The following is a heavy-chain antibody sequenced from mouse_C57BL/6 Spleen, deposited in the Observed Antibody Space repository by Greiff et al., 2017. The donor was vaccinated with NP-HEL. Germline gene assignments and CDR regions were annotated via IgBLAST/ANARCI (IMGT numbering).Heavy chain of an antibody. V-gene: IGHV1-64*01. J-gene: IGHJ3*01. Sequence: QVQLQQSGAELVKPGASVKLSCKASGYTFTSYWMHWVKQRPGQGLEWIGMIHPNSGSTNYNEKFKSKATLTVDKSSSTAYMQLSSLTSEDSAVYYCARYGSYEEFAYWGKGTLVTVSA. D-gene: IGHD1-1*02. CDR3: ARYGSYEEFAY. CDR1: GYTFTSYW. CDR2: IHPNSGST.